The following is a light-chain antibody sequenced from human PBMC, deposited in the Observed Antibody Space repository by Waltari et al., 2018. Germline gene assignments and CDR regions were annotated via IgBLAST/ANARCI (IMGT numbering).Light chain of an antibody. CDR1: QSVLYSSNNKNY. CDR2: WAS. J-gene: IGKJ2*01. CDR3: QEYYSTPLT. V-gene: IGKV4-1*01. Sequence: DIVMTQSPDSLAVSLGERATIHCKSSQSVLYSSNNKNYLAWYHPKPGQPPKLLISWASTRESGVPDRFSGSGSGTDFTLTISSLQDEDVAVYYCQEYYSTPLTFGQGTKLEIK.